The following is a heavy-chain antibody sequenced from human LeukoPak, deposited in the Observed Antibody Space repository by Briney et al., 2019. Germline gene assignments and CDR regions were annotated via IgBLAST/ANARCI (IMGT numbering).Heavy chain of an antibody. V-gene: IGHV3-13*01. CDR2: IATAGDT. CDR1: GFTFSSYD. CDR3: ARGGELGFDP. D-gene: IGHD1-7*01. Sequence: QSGGSLRLSCAASGFTFSSYDMLWVRQGIGKGLEWVSAIATAGDTFYSGSVKGRFTISRENAKKSLYLQMNSLRAGDTAVYYCARGGELGFDPWGQGTLVTVSS. J-gene: IGHJ5*02.